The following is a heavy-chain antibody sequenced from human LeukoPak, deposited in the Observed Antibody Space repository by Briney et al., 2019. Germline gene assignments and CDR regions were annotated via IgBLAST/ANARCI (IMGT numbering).Heavy chain of an antibody. CDR1: GGSISSGGYS. Sequence: SQTLSLTCAVSGGSISSGGYSWSWLRQPPGKGLEWIGYIYHSGSTYYNPSLKSRVTISVDRSKNQFSLKLSSVTAADTAVYYCARGIVVVPAAKVGHAFDIWGQGTMVTVSS. CDR2: IYHSGST. J-gene: IGHJ3*02. CDR3: ARGIVVVPAAKVGHAFDI. D-gene: IGHD2-2*01. V-gene: IGHV4-30-2*01.